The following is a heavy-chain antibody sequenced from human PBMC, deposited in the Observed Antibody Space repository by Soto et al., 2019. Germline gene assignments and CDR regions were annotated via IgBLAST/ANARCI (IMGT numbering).Heavy chain of an antibody. CDR1: GFTFSSYS. Sequence: PGGSLRLSCAASGFTFSSYSMNWVCQAPGKGLEWVSYISSSSSTIYYADSVKGRFTISRDNAKNSLYLQMNSLRDEDTAVYYWARANYYDSSGSIGVVDYWGQGTLVTVSS. J-gene: IGHJ4*02. CDR3: ARANYYDSSGSIGVVDY. CDR2: ISSSSSTI. V-gene: IGHV3-48*02. D-gene: IGHD3-22*01.